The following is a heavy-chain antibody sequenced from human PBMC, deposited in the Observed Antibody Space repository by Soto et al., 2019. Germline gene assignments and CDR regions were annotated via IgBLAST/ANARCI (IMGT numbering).Heavy chain of an antibody. CDR3: ARGVTGTLDY. CDR1: GYSISSGYY. Sequence: SETLSLTXAVSGYSISSGYYWNWIRQSPGKGLEWIGCVYYNGITFTNPSLKSRVTMTVDTSKNYFSLRLTSVTAADAATYFCARGVTGTLDYWGQGTLVTVSS. CDR2: VYYNGIT. D-gene: IGHD1-1*01. V-gene: IGHV4-38-2*01. J-gene: IGHJ4*02.